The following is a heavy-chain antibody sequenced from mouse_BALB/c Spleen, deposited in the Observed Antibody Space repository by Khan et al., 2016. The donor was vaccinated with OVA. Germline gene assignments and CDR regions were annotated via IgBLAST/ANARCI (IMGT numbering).Heavy chain of an antibody. V-gene: IGHV3-2*02. CDR1: GYSITSDYA. CDR2: ISYSGSA. Sequence: EVQLQESGPGLVKPSQSLSLTCTVTGYSITSDYAWNWIRQFPGNKLEWMGYISYSGSASYNPSLKSRISITRDTSKNQFFLQLNSVTTEDTATYYCARRGRAFTTATFFYVMDDWGQGTSVTVSS. CDR3: ARRGRAFTTATFFYVMDD. J-gene: IGHJ4*01. D-gene: IGHD1-2*01.